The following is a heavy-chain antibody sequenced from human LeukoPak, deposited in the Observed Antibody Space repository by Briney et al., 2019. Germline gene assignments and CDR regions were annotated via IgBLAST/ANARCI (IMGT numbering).Heavy chain of an antibody. J-gene: IGHJ4*02. Sequence: PGGSLRLSSAASGFTFSRYWMSWVRQAPGKGLEWVANIKEDGSRNHYVDSVKGRFTISRDNAKSSLYLQMNSLRAKDTAVYYCARQLSGWYDADPYWGQGTLVTVSS. CDR2: IKEDGSRN. D-gene: IGHD6-19*01. CDR3: ARQLSGWYDADPY. V-gene: IGHV3-7*05. CDR1: GFTFSRYW.